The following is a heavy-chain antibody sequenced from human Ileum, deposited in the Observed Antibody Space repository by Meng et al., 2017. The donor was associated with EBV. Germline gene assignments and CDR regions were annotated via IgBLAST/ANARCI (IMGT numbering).Heavy chain of an antibody. CDR3: ARRPTGIDY. V-gene: IGHV4-34*12. CDR1: GGSLSGAY. J-gene: IGHJ4*02. CDR2: IIHGGSP. Sequence: VHRQPWGAGLLQPSGTLSLACAVNGGSLSGAYWNWISQPPGKGLEWIGEIIHGGSPSYNPSLKSRVTISIDTSKNQLSLMLSSVTAADTAVYYCARRPTGIDYWGQGTLVTVSS. D-gene: IGHD2-8*02.